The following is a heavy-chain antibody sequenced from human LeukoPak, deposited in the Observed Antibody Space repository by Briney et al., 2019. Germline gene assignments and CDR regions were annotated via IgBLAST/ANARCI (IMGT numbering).Heavy chain of an antibody. CDR2: IKKDGSET. CDR3: ARDLEAYQAVAGTFWFDP. V-gene: IGHV3-7*01. J-gene: IGHJ5*02. CDR1: GFTFSTSW. Sequence: GGSLRLSCAASGFTFSTSWMSWVRQVPGKGLEWVANIKKDGSETYYVDSVKGRFTISRDNAKNSLYLQMNSLRAEDTAVHYCARDLEAYQAVAGTFWFDPWGQGTLVTVSS. D-gene: IGHD6-19*01.